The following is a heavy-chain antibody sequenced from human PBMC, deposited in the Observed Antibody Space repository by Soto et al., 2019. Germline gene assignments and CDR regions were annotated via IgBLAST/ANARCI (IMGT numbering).Heavy chain of an antibody. V-gene: IGHV4-31*03. D-gene: IGHD3-16*01. Sequence: SETLSLTCTVSGGSINSGGYYWTWIRQHPGKGLEWIGYIFYSRTTSYNPSLKSRVTISGDTSKNQFSLTLRSVTAADSAVYYCARESTGELAYYFDFWGQGTPVTVSS. CDR1: GGSINSGGYY. J-gene: IGHJ4*01. CDR3: ARESTGELAYYFDF. CDR2: IFYSRTT.